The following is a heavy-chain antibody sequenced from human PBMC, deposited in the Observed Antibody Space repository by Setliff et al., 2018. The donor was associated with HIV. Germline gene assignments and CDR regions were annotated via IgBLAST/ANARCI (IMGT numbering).Heavy chain of an antibody. CDR1: GFTFSSYG. Sequence: AGGSLRLSCAASGFTFSSYGMHWVRQAPGKGLEWVAFIRYDGSNKYYADSVKGRFTISRDNSKNTLYLQMNSLRAEDTAVYYCAKDMGGMTTVTLYAFDIWGQGTMVTVSS. J-gene: IGHJ3*02. D-gene: IGHD4-17*01. CDR3: AKDMGGMTTVTLYAFDI. V-gene: IGHV3-30*02. CDR2: IRYDGSNK.